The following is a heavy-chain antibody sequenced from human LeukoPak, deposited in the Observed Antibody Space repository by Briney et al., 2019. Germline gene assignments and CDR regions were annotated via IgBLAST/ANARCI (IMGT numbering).Heavy chain of an antibody. D-gene: IGHD3-10*01. J-gene: IGHJ5*02. V-gene: IGHV1-2*04. CDR1: GYTFTGYY. CDR3: ARESYNYRGVLSSISGYYYGSGYNWFDP. Sequence: ALVKVSCKASGYTFTGYYMHWVRQAPGQGLEWMGWINPNSGGTNYAQKFQGWVTMTRDTSISTAYMELSRLRSDDTAVYYCARESYNYRGVLSSISGYYYGSGYNWFDPWGQGTLVTVSS. CDR2: INPNSGGT.